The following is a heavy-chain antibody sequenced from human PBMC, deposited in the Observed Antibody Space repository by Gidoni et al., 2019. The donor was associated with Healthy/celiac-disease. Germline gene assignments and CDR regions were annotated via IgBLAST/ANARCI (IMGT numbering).Heavy chain of an antibody. J-gene: IGHJ3*02. CDR1: GYTFTSYA. CDR3: ARDIQGELLRVGAFDI. D-gene: IGHD1-26*01. Sequence: QVQLVQSGAEVKKPGASVKVSCKASGYTFTSYAMHLVRQAPGQRLEWMGWINAGNGNTKSSQKFQGRVTITRDTSASTAYMELSSLRSEDTAVYYCARDIQGELLRVGAFDIWGQGTMVTVSS. CDR2: INAGNGNT. V-gene: IGHV1-3*01.